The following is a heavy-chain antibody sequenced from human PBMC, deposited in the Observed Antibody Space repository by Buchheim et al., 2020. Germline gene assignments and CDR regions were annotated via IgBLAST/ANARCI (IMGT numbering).Heavy chain of an antibody. CDR2: IKYDGSEK. Sequence: EVQLVESGGGLVQSGGSLTLSCAVSGFIFSNYWMDWVRQAPGKGLEWVANIKYDGSEKYYVDSVKGRFTISRDNAKNSLYLQMNSLRAEDTAVYYCASSGYGDGFDPWGQGTL. CDR1: GFIFSNYW. D-gene: IGHD3-22*01. V-gene: IGHV3-7*03. CDR3: ASSGYGDGFDP. J-gene: IGHJ5*02.